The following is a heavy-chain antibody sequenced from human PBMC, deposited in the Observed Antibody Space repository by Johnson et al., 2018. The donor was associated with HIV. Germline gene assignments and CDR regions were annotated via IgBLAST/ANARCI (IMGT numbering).Heavy chain of an antibody. CDR3: AREYSSLSQGAFDI. D-gene: IGHD6-6*01. J-gene: IGHJ3*02. V-gene: IGHV3-30*02. Sequence: QVQLVESGGGLVQPGGSLRLSCAASGFAFSNYGLHWVRQSPGRGLEWVAFIRYDESDKYYADSVKGRFTMSRDNSKNTVYLQMNSLRAEDTAVYYCAREYSSLSQGAFDIWGQGTMVTVSS. CDR2: IRYDESDK. CDR1: GFAFSNYG.